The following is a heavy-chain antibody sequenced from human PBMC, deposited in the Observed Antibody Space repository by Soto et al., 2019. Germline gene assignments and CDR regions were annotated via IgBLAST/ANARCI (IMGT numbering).Heavy chain of an antibody. CDR3: AKVGYCSSTSCYGRYFDY. CDR1: GFTFSSYA. J-gene: IGHJ4*02. V-gene: IGHV3-23*01. Sequence: EVQLLESGGGLVQPGGSLRLSCAASGFTFSSYAMSWVRQAPGKGLEWVSAISGSGGSTYYADSVKGRFTISRDNSKNTLSLQMNSLRAEDTAVYYCAKVGYCSSTSCYGRYFDYWGQGTLVTVSS. D-gene: IGHD2-2*03. CDR2: ISGSGGST.